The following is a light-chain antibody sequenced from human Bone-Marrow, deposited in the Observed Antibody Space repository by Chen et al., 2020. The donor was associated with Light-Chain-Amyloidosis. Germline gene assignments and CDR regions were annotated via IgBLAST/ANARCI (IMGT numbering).Light chain of an antibody. CDR3: QQDYSTHLT. CDR1: QSIQYNSDNKNY. Sequence: DIVMTQSPDSLAVSLGERATINCKSSQSIQYNSDNKNYLAWYQQKPGQPPKLLIYWASTRESGVPDRFRGSGSETDFTLTISSLQAEDVAVYYCQQDYSTHLTFGQGTRVEIK. CDR2: WAS. V-gene: IGKV4-1*01. J-gene: IGKJ1*01.